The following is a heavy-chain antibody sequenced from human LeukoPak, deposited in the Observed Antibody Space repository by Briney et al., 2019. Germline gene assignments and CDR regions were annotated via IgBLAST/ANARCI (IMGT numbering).Heavy chain of an antibody. Sequence: ASVKVSCKASGGTFSSCAISWVRQAPGQGLEWMGGIIPIFGTANYAQKFQGRVTITADKSTSTAYMELSSLRSEDTAVYYCARPRRDGYNYYFDYWGQGTLVTVSS. CDR1: GGTFSSCA. CDR3: ARPRRDGYNYYFDY. D-gene: IGHD5-24*01. CDR2: IIPIFGTA. V-gene: IGHV1-69*06. J-gene: IGHJ4*02.